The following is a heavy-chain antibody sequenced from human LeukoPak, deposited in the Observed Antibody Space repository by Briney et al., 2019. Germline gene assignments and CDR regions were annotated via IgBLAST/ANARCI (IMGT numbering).Heavy chain of an antibody. CDR1: GFTFSSYA. CDR2: ISYDGSNK. J-gene: IGHJ4*02. V-gene: IGHV3-30-3*01. CDR3: ARGPSAVTTRYFDS. D-gene: IGHD4-23*01. Sequence: GGSLRLSCAASGFTFSSYAMHWVRQAPGKGLEWVAVISYDGSNKYYADSVKGRFTISRDNSKNTLYLQMNSLRAEDTAVYYCARGPSAVTTRYFDSWGQGTMVTVSS.